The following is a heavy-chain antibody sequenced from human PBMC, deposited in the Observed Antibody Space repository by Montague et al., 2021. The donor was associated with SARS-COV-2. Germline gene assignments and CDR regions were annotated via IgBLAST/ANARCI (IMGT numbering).Heavy chain of an antibody. CDR3: ARVEGMIGGITHFDY. CDR1: GASMKSYY. J-gene: IGHJ4*02. D-gene: IGHD2-21*01. V-gene: IGHV4-59*01. Sequence: SETLSLTCSVSGASMKSYYWTWVRQSPGKGLQWIGYTDYSGSTSXDPSLQSRLTMTVDTSKNQFTLRLMSVTAADSAVYYCARVEGMIGGITHFDYWGQGLPVTVSS. CDR2: TDYSGST.